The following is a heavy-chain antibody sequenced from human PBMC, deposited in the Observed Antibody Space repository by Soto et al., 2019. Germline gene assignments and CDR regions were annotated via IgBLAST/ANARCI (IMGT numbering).Heavy chain of an antibody. V-gene: IGHV5-51*01. CDR2: IYPGDSDT. J-gene: IGHJ3*02. D-gene: IGHD5-12*01. Sequence: PGESQRISCKGSGYSFTSYGSGWVRQMPGKGLEWMGIIYPGDSDTRYSPSFQGQVTISADKSISTAYLQWSSLKASDTAMYYCARQGIVATHAFDIWGQGTMVTVSS. CDR1: GYSFTSYG. CDR3: ARQGIVATHAFDI.